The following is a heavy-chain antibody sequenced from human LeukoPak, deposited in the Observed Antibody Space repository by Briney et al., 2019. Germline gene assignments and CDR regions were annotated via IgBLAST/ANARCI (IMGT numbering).Heavy chain of an antibody. D-gene: IGHD6-19*01. CDR3: AKEVRSSSGWYSDY. Sequence: GGSLRLSCAASGFTFSTYGMHWVRQAPGKGLEWVAFIRYDGSIKYYADSVKGRFTISRDNSKSTLYLQMNSLRAEDTAVYSCAKEVRSSSGWYSDYWGQGTLVTVSS. J-gene: IGHJ4*02. CDR1: GFTFSTYG. CDR2: IRYDGSIK. V-gene: IGHV3-30*02.